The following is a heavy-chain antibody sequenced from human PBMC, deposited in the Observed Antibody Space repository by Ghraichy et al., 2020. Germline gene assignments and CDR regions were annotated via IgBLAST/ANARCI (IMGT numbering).Heavy chain of an antibody. V-gene: IGHV3-7*01. CDR2: IKQDESEM. J-gene: IGHJ3*01. Sequence: GGSLRLSCTASGFTFSSYWMSWVRQAPGKGLEWVANIKQDESEMYYVDSVKGRFTIFRDNSKTSLYLQMNSLRAEDTAVYYCAREMKDGAFDVWGQGTLVTVSS. D-gene: IGHD5-24*01. CDR3: AREMKDGAFDV. CDR1: GFTFSSYW.